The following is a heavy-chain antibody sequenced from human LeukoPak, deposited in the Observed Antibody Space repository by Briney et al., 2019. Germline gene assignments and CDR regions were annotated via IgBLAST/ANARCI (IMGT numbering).Heavy chain of an antibody. D-gene: IGHD2-21*02. CDR2: ISYDGSNK. CDR3: AKDMGYIVVVTAFDY. V-gene: IGHV3-30*18. Sequence: GGSLRLSCAASGFTFSSYGMHWVRQAPGKGLEGVGVISYDGSNKYYADSVKGRFTISRDNSKNTLYLQMNSLRAEDTAVYYCAKDMGYIVVVTAFDYWGQGTLVTVSS. CDR1: GFTFSSYG. J-gene: IGHJ4*02.